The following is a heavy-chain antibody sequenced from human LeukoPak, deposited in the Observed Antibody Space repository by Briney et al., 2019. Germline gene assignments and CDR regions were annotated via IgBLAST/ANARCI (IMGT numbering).Heavy chain of an antibody. V-gene: IGHV4-59*01. CDR1: GGSISSYY. J-gene: IGHJ6*03. D-gene: IGHD6-13*01. Sequence: SETLSLTCTVSGGSISSYYWSWIRQPPGKGLEWIGYIYYSGSTNYNPSLESRVTISVDTSKNQFSLKLSSVTAADTAVYYCATVSDSSSWNYYYYMDVWGKGTTVTISS. CDR3: ATVSDSSSWNYYYYMDV. CDR2: IYYSGST.